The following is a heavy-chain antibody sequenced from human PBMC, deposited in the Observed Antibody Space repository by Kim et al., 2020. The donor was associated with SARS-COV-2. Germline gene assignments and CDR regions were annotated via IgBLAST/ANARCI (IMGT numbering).Heavy chain of an antibody. J-gene: IGHJ3*02. V-gene: IGHV3-30-3*01. CDR2: ISYGGTPI. CDR3: VRESVCGGFDN. CDR1: GFTFSSYA. D-gene: IGHD2-21*01. Sequence: GGSLRLSCAASGFTFSSYAMHWVRQAPGKGLEWVSLISYGGTPIYYPDSVKGRFTISRDNTKNTLYLQMNSLRPEDTALYYCVRESVCGGFDNWGQGTMV.